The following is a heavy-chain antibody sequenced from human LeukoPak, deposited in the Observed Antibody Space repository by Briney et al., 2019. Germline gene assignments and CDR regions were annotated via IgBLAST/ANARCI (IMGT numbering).Heavy chain of an antibody. CDR1: GFTVSSNY. J-gene: IGHJ4*02. D-gene: IGHD3-10*01. V-gene: IGHV3-53*01. CDR2: IYSGGST. Sequence: PGGSLRLSCAASGFTVSSNYMSWVRQAPGKGLEWVSVIYSGGSTYYADSVKGGFTISRDNSKNTLYLQKNSLRPEDTAVYYCVXXXLARYYGLGSYSSWGQGTLVTVSS. CDR3: VXXXLARYYGLGSYSS.